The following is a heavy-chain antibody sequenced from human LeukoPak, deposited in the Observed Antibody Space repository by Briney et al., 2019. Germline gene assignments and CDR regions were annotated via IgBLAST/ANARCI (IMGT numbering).Heavy chain of an antibody. CDR1: GFTVGGTY. V-gene: IGHV3-53*01. J-gene: IGHJ3*02. Sequence: GGSLRLSCAASGFTVGGTYMTWVRQAPGKGLEWVSIIYSGGGAEYPDSVKGRFTSSRDNSKSTLYLQMSSLRAEDTAVYYCARDRSSGWFDAFDIWGQGTIVTVSS. D-gene: IGHD6-19*01. CDR3: ARDRSSGWFDAFDI. CDR2: IYSGGGA.